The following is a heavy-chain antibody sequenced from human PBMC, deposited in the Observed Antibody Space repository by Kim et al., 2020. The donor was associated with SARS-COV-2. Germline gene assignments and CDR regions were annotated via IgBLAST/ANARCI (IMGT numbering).Heavy chain of an antibody. CDR3: ARVEQPKRYRTGFDP. J-gene: IGHJ5*02. V-gene: IGHV1-8*01. CDR1: GYTFTSYD. Sequence: ASVKVSCKASGYTFTSYDINWVRQATGQGLEWMGWMNPNSGNTGYAQKFQGRVTMTRNTSISTAYMELSSLRSEDTAVYYCARVEQPKRYRTGFDPWGQGTLVTVSS. CDR2: MNPNSGNT. D-gene: IGHD1-26*01.